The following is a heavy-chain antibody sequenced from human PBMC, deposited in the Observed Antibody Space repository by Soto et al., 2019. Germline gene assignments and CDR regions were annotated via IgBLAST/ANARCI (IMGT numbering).Heavy chain of an antibody. Sequence: QVQLVQSGAEVKKPGSSVKVSCKASGGTFSSYTISWVRQAPGQGLEWMGRIIPILGIENYAQKFQGRVTITADKSTSTADMELSSLRSEDTAVYYCARGLNGENAFDIWGQGTMVTVSS. J-gene: IGHJ3*02. CDR3: ARGLNGENAFDI. V-gene: IGHV1-69*02. CDR2: IIPILGIE. CDR1: GGTFSSYT. D-gene: IGHD3-10*01.